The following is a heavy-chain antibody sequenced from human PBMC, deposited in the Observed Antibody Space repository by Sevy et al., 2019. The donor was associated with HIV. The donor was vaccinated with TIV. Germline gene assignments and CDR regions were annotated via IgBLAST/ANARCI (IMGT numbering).Heavy chain of an antibody. CDR3: ARRYFDL. J-gene: IGHJ4*02. Sequence: GGSLRLSCVTSGFSFSSYSMNWVRQAPGKGLEWVANIRQDGNEIYYGDSVKGRFTISRDNAKNALYLQMDGLRAEDTAVYYCARRYFDLWGQGTLVTVSS. CDR2: IRQDGNEI. V-gene: IGHV3-7*01. CDR1: GFSFSSYS.